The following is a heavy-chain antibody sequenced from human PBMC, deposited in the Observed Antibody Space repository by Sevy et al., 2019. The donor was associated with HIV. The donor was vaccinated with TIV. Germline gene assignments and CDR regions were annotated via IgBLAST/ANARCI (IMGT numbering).Heavy chain of an antibody. D-gene: IGHD3-22*01. V-gene: IGHV3-21*01. Sequence: GGSLRLSCAASGFIFSNYNMNWVRQAPGKGLEWVSTISSSSSYIYYTDSVKGRLTISGDNAKNSLYLQMNSLRAEDTVVYYCAVENYYDSGGYRFDYWGQGTLVTVSS. CDR2: ISSSSSYI. CDR3: AVENYYDSGGYRFDY. J-gene: IGHJ4*02. CDR1: GFIFSNYN.